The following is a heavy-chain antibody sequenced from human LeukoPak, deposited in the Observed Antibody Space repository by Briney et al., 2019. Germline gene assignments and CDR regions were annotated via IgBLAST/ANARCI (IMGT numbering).Heavy chain of an antibody. CDR1: GFTFSSYS. CDR3: ASEAYSSSWYQG. D-gene: IGHD6-13*01. J-gene: IGHJ4*02. V-gene: IGHV3-21*01. Sequence: GGSLRLSCAASGFTFSSYSMNWVRQAPGKGLEWVSSISSSSSYIYYADSVKGRFTIYRDNAKNSLYLQMNSLRAEDTAVYYCASEAYSSSWYQGWGQGTLVTVSS. CDR2: ISSSSSYI.